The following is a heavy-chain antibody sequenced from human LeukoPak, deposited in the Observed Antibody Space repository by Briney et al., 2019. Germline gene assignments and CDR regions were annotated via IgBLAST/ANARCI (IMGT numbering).Heavy chain of an antibody. CDR1: GFTFGDYG. CDR3: ARGSQSRFEARLYSYYSMCV. J-gene: IGHJ6*03. CDR2: INWNGGST. D-gene: IGHD3-10*01. V-gene: IGHV3-20*04. Sequence: PGGSLRLSCAASGFTFGDYGMSWVRQVPGKGLEWVSGINWNGGSTGYADSVKGRFTISRDKSKNSLYLQMNSLRAEDTALYYCARGSQSRFEARLYSYYSMCVWGKGTTVTVSS.